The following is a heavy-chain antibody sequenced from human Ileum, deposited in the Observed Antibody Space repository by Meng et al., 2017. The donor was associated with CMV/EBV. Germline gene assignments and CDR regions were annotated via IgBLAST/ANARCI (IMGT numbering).Heavy chain of an antibody. D-gene: IGHD3-3*01. J-gene: IGHJ4*02. CDR2: ISHVGDT. V-gene: IGHV4-34*01. CDR3: ARASPQRRFLSY. Sequence: VHLQQWGEGLLKPSENLSLTCAVYSGAFSEYKWTWIRQPPGKGLEWIGEISHVGDTNYNPSLRGRVTISVDMSKKQFSLNLASVTAADTAIYYCARASPQRRFLSYWGQGTLVTVPS. CDR1: SGAFSEYK.